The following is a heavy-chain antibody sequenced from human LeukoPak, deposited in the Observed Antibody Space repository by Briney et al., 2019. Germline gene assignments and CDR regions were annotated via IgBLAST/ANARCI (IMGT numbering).Heavy chain of an antibody. CDR2: IYYSGST. CDR3: ARDLGENAFDI. J-gene: IGHJ3*02. Sequence: SETLSLTXTVSGGSIRSYYWSWIRQPPGKGLEWIGYIYYSGSTNYNPSLKSRVTISVDTSKNQFSLKLSSVTAADTAVYYCARDLGENAFDIWGQGTMVTVSS. V-gene: IGHV4-59*01. CDR1: GGSIRSYY.